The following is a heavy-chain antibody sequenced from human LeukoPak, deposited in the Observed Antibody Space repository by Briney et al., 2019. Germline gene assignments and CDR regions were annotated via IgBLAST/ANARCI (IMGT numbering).Heavy chain of an antibody. CDR2: MNPSNGDT. CDR3: ATGHGLRYFDWLSSFQH. Sequence: ASVKVSCKASAYPFTGYYVHWVRQAPGQGLEWMGWMNPSNGDTNYVQKFQGRVTMTRDTSRRTAYMELNSLRFDDTAVYYCATGHGLRYFDWLSSFQHWGQGTLVTVSS. J-gene: IGHJ1*01. V-gene: IGHV1-2*02. D-gene: IGHD3-9*01. CDR1: AYPFTGYY.